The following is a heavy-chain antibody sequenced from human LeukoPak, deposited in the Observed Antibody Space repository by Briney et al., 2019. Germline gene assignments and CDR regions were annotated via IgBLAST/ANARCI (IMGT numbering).Heavy chain of an antibody. D-gene: IGHD6-19*01. CDR3: ARVTLAVAGLNWFDP. Sequence: GASVKVSCKASGHTFTSYYMHWVRQAPGQGLEWMGIINPSGGSTSYAQKFQGRVTMTRDTSTSTVYMELSSLRSEDTAVYYCARVTLAVAGLNWFDPWGQGTLVTVSS. CDR2: INPSGGST. J-gene: IGHJ5*02. CDR1: GHTFTSYY. V-gene: IGHV1-46*01.